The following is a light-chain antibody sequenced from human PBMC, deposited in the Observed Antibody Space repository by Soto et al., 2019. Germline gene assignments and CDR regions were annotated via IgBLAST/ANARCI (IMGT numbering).Light chain of an antibody. Sequence: EMVMTQAPVTLAVSPGERATLSCRASQSVSTNLAWYQQKPGQAPRLLIHGTSTRATGIPARFSGSGSRTEFTLTISSLQSEAFALYYCQQYNNWPPITFGQGTRLEIK. CDR3: QQYNNWPPIT. J-gene: IGKJ5*01. CDR1: QSVSTN. V-gene: IGKV3-15*01. CDR2: GTS.